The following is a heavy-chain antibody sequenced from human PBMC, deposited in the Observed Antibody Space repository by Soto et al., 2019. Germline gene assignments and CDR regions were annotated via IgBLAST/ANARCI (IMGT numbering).Heavy chain of an antibody. D-gene: IGHD2-2*01. J-gene: IGHJ6*03. V-gene: IGHV3-21*01. CDR2: ISSSSSYI. CDR1: GFTFSSYS. CDR3: ARESEPAAIKSYYYYYMDV. Sequence: GGSLRLSCAASGFTFSSYSMNWVRQAPGKGLEWVSSISSSSSYIYYADSVKGRFTISRDNAKNSLYLQMNSLRAEDTAVYYCARESEPAAIKSYYYYYMDVWGKGTTVTVSS.